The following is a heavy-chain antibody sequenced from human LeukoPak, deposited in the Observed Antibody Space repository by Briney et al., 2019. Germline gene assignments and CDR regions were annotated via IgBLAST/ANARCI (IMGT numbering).Heavy chain of an antibody. D-gene: IGHD1-26*01. J-gene: IGHJ4*02. V-gene: IGHV3-23*01. Sequence: GGSLRLSCAATGLTFNNSVLTWVRQAPGKGLEWVSTITSSGNTTYYTDSVEGRFTISRDNSQNTLFLQMNSLRVEDTAVYYCAHLVGTTPFDYWGQGTLVTVSS. CDR2: ITSSGNTT. CDR1: GLTFNNSV. CDR3: AHLVGTTPFDY.